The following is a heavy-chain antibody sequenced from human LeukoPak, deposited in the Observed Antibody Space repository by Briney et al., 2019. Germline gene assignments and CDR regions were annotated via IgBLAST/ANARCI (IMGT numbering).Heavy chain of an antibody. V-gene: IGHV4-39*07. CDR3: ARESRRYYYGSGFYYGMDV. D-gene: IGHD3-10*01. CDR1: GGSISSSSYY. J-gene: IGHJ6*02. CDR2: IYYSGST. Sequence: SETLSLTCTVSGGSISSSSYYWGWIRQPPGKGLEWIGSIYYSGSTYYNPSLKSRVTISVDTSKNQFSLKLSSVTAADTAVYYCARESRRYYYGSGFYYGMDVWGQGTTVTVSS.